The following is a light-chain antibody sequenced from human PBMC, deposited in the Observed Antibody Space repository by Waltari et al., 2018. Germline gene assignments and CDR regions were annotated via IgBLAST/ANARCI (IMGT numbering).Light chain of an antibody. CDR2: AAS. CDR1: QSTSRN. V-gene: IGKV3-15*01. J-gene: IGKJ4*01. CDR3: QQYDDWPPLT. Sequence: EIVMTQSPATLSVSPGDGATLSCRASQSTSRNLAWYQQRPGQSPRLLIYAASTRATGVPGRFSGSGSGTEFTLSISTLQSEDFGVYYCQQYDDWPPLTFGGGTKVEIK.